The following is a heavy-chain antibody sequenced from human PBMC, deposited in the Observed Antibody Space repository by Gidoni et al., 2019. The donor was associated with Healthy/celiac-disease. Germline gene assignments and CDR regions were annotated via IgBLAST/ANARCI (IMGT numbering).Heavy chain of an antibody. CDR1: GFTFSRYS. CDR2: ISSSSSTI. D-gene: IGHD3-16*02. CDR3: ARDRDYVWGSYRFFFGGAFDI. J-gene: IGHJ3*02. Sequence: EVQLVESGGGLVQPGGSLRLSCAASGFTFSRYSMNWVRQAPGKGLEWVSYISSSSSTIYYAASVKGRFTISRDNAKNSLYLQMNSLRDEDTAVYYCARDRDYVWGSYRFFFGGAFDIWGQGTMVTVSS. V-gene: IGHV3-48*02.